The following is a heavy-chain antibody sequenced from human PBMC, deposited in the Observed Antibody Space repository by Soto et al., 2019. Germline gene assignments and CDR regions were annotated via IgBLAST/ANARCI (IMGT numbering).Heavy chain of an antibody. CDR1: GASIASDHW. CDR2: VRHTGST. J-gene: IGHJ4*02. D-gene: IGHD2-15*01. CDR3: TRRPYRSTSGGIDY. V-gene: IGHV4-4*02. Sequence: SETLSLTCAVSGASIASDHWWTWIRQPPGKGLEWIAEVRHTGSTEYSPSLRSRVTISVDKSKNQISLKVSSVTAADTAVYYCTRRPYRSTSGGIDYWGQGTLVTVSS.